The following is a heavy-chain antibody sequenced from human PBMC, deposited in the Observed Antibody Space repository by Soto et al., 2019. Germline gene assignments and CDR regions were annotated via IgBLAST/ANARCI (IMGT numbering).Heavy chain of an antibody. V-gene: IGHV3-73*01. CDR2: IRSKANSYAT. CDR3: TRRSSSGWYSLGGDAFDI. D-gene: IGHD6-19*01. CDR1: GFTFSGSA. J-gene: IGHJ3*02. Sequence: GGSLRLSCAASGFTFSGSAMHWVRQASGKGLEWVGRIRSKANSYATAYAASVKGRFTISRDDSKNTAYLQMNSLKTEDTAVYYCTRRSSSGWYSLGGDAFDIWGQGTMVTVSS.